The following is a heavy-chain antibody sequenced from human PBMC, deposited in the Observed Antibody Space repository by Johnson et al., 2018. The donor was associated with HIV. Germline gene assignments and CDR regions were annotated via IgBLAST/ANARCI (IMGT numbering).Heavy chain of an antibody. Sequence: VQLVESGGGLVQPGGSLRLSCAASGFTVSNYYMTWVRQSPGKGLEWVSVIYSGGSTYYADSVKGRFTISRDTSKNTLYLQMNSLRAEDTAVYYCARDPYYDFLTGPGDAFDICGQGTMVTVSS. CDR2: IYSGGST. V-gene: IGHV3-66*01. CDR3: ARDPYYDFLTGPGDAFDI. J-gene: IGHJ3*02. CDR1: GFTVSNYY. D-gene: IGHD3-9*01.